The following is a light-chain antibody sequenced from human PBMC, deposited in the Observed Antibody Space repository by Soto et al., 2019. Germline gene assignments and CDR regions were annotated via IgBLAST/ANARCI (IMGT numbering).Light chain of an antibody. CDR3: QQSYSTPPDT. CDR1: QSISKY. V-gene: IGKV1-39*01. J-gene: IGKJ2*01. Sequence: DIQMTQSPSSLSASVGDRVTITCRASQSISKYLNWYQQKPGQAPNLLIYAASTLQSGVPSRFSGSGYGTDFTLTTSSLQPEDFATYYCQQSYSTPPDTFGQGTKLEIK. CDR2: AAS.